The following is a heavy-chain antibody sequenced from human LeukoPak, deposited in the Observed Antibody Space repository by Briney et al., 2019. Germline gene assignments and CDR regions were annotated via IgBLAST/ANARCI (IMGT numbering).Heavy chain of an antibody. J-gene: IGHJ4*02. CDR3: ARGRKYTSGYRVTKLGSGYSDY. V-gene: IGHV4-59*01. D-gene: IGHD5-18*01. CDR1: GGSISSYY. CDR2: IYYSGTT. Sequence: SETLSLTCTVSGGSISSYYWNWIRQPPGKGLEWIGYIYYSGTTNYNPSLKSRVSMSVDTSKNQFSLKLSSVTASDTAVYYCARGRKYTSGYRVTKLGSGYSDYWGQGTLVTVSS.